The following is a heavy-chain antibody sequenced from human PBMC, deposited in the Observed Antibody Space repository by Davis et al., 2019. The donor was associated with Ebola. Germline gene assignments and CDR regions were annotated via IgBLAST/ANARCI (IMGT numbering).Heavy chain of an antibody. Sequence: GESLKISCAVSGFTFSSYWMSWVRQAPGKGLEWVANIKQDGSEIHYVDSVKGRFTISRDNAKNMLYLQMNSLRAEDTAVYYCARDQNWLRGDYWGQGTLVTVSS. J-gene: IGHJ4*02. D-gene: IGHD5-12*01. CDR3: ARDQNWLRGDY. V-gene: IGHV3-7*01. CDR2: IKQDGSEI. CDR1: GFTFSSYW.